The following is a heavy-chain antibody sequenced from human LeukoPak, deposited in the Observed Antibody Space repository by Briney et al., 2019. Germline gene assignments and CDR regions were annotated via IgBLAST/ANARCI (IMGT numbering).Heavy chain of an antibody. CDR2: ITPKSGDT. Sequence: ASVKVSCTASGYTFSDFYIHWVRQAPGQGLEYVGWITPKSGDTYSPQRLQGRVTMTRDASISTAYMALSSLRSDDTAVYFCARVRLADERAWAYWGQGTLVTVSS. V-gene: IGHV1-2*02. D-gene: IGHD3-3*02. CDR1: GYTFSDFY. CDR3: ARVRLADERAWAY. J-gene: IGHJ4*02.